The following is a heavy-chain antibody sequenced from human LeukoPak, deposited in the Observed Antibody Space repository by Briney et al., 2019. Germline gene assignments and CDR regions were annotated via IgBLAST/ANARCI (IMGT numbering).Heavy chain of an antibody. J-gene: IGHJ4*02. CDR3: ARVSRGNYYFDY. CDR1: GFTFDDYA. CDR2: ISWNSGSI. Sequence: GGSLRLSCAASGFTFDDYAMHWVRQAPGKGLEWVSGISWNSGSIGYADSVKGRFTISRDNAKNSLYLQMNSLRAEDTAVYYCARVSRGNYYFDYWGPGTLVTVSS. V-gene: IGHV3-9*01.